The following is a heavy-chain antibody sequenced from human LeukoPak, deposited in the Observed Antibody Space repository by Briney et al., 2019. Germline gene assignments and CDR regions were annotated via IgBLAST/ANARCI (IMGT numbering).Heavy chain of an antibody. CDR2: ISGYNGST. D-gene: IGHD2-8*01. CDR1: GYTFTSYG. V-gene: IGHV1-18*01. J-gene: IGHJ6*03. CDR3: ARAQGYCTNGVCYTIGDYMDV. Sequence: GASVKVSCKASGYTFTSYGIGWVRQAPGQGLEWMGLISGYNGSTNYAPKLQGRVIMTTDTSTSTVYMELRSLRSDDTAVYYCARAQGYCTNGVCYTIGDYMDVWGKGTTVPVSS.